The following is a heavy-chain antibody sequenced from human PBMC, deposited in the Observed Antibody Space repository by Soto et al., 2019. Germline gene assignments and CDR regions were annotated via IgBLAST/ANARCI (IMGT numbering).Heavy chain of an antibody. CDR1: GGTFSSYA. CDR3: ARGQQLLTPPLNGFDP. D-gene: IGHD6-13*01. J-gene: IGHJ5*02. Sequence: QGQLVQSGAEVKKPGSSVKVSCKAYGGTFSSYAISWVRQAPGQGLEWMGGIIPIFGTANYAQKLQGRVTITADKSTSTADMELSSLRSEDTAVYYCARGQQLLTPPLNGFDPWGQGTLVTVSS. CDR2: IIPIFGTA. V-gene: IGHV1-69*06.